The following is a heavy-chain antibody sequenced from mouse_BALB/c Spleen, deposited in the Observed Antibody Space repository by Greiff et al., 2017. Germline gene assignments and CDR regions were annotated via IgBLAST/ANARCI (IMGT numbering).Heavy chain of an antibody. CDR2: ISYSGST. D-gene: IGHD2-2*01. V-gene: IGHV3-8*02. Sequence: VQLKESGPSLVKPSQTLSLTCSVTGDSITSGYWNWIRKFPGNKLEYMGYISYSGSTYYNPSLKSRISITRDTSKNQFFLKLNSVTTEDTATYYCARDGGLRRKGYFDYWGQGTTLTVSS. J-gene: IGHJ2*01. CDR1: GDSITSGY. CDR3: ARDGGLRRKGYFDY.